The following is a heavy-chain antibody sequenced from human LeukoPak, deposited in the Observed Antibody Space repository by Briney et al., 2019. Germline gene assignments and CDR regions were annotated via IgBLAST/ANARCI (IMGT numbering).Heavy chain of an antibody. CDR1: GGSISSYY. J-gene: IGHJ6*03. V-gene: IGHV4-59*01. Sequence: PSETLSLTCTVSGGSISSYYWSWIRQPPGKGLEWIGYIYYSGSTNYNPSLKSRVTISVDTSKNQFSLNLSSVTAADTAVHYCARATSGGSFFHYYYYMDVWGKGTTVTVSS. CDR3: ARATSGGSFFHYYYYMDV. CDR2: IYYSGST. D-gene: IGHD2-15*01.